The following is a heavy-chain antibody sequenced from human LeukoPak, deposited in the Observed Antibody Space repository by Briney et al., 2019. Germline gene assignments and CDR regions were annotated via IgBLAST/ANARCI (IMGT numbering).Heavy chain of an antibody. V-gene: IGHV4-4*02. J-gene: IGHJ4*02. CDR1: GGSISSSNW. CDR3: ARGPPNWGYDY. CDR2: IYHSGST. D-gene: IGHD7-27*01. Sequence: SETLSLTCAVSGGSISSSNWWSWVRQPPGKGLEWIGEIYHSGSTNYNPSLKSRVTISLDKSKNQFSLKLSSVTAADTAVYYCARGPPNWGYDYWGPGTLVTVSS.